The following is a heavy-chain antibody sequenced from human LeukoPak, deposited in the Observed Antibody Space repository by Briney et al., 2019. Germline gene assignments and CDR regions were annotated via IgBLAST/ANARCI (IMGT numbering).Heavy chain of an antibody. J-gene: IGHJ6*02. CDR3: ARGTTVTDYAMDV. CDR1: GYTFTSYA. CDR2: INAGNGNT. Sequence: ASVKVSCKASGYTFTSYAMQWVRQAPGQRLEWIGWINAGNGNTKYSQKFQGRVTITRDTSASTAYMELSSLRSEDTAVYYCARGTTVTDYAMDVWGQGTTVTVSS. D-gene: IGHD4-17*01. V-gene: IGHV1-3*01.